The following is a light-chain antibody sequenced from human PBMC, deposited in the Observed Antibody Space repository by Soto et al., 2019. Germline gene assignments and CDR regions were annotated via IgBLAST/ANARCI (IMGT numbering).Light chain of an antibody. CDR2: AAS. CDR1: QRVRSSY. V-gene: IGKV3-20*01. CDR3: QRYGSSPRT. Sequence: EIVFTQSPDTLCLSTGESATLSYRASQRVRSSYLAWYQHTPGQTPRLRIYAASSTATGIPDRFMGSGSGTDFRLPISGLEAEDCAVYYCQRYGSSPRTFRQRIKVDI. J-gene: IGKJ1*01.